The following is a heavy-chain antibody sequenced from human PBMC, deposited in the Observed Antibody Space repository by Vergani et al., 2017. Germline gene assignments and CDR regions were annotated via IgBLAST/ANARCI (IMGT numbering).Heavy chain of an antibody. J-gene: IGHJ3*02. Sequence: QVQLQESGPGLVKPSQTLSLTCTVSGGSISSGSYYWSWIRQPAGKGLEWIGRTYTSGSTNHNPSLKSRVTISVDTSKNQFSLKLSSVTAAVTAVYYCARDMVGPSGYRNDAFDIWGQGSMVTVSS. CDR2: TYTSGST. CDR3: ARDMVGPSGYRNDAFDI. D-gene: IGHD3-3*01. CDR1: GGSISSGSYY. V-gene: IGHV4-61*02.